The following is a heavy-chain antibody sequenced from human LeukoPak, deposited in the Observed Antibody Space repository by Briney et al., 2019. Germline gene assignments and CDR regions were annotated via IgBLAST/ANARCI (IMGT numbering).Heavy chain of an antibody. V-gene: IGHV1-69*13. CDR1: GGTFSSYA. CDR2: IIPIFGTA. D-gene: IGHD6-6*01. CDR3: ARRAASSSPMDV. Sequence: GASVKVSCKASGGTFSSYAISWVRQAPGQGLEWMGGIIPIFGTANYAQKFQGRVTITADESTSTAYMELSSLRSEDTAVYYCARRAASSSPMDVWGKGTTVTVSS. J-gene: IGHJ6*04.